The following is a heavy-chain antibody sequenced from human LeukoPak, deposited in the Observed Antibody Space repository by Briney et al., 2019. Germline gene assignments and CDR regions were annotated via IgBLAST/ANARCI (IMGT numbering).Heavy chain of an antibody. D-gene: IGHD4-17*01. J-gene: IGHJ3*02. Sequence: ASVKVSCKASGCTFTSYGISWVRQAPGQGLEWMGWISAYNGNTNYAQKLQGRVTMTTDTSTSTAYMELRSLRSDDTAVYYCARESTVTTGGAFDIWGQGTMVTVSS. V-gene: IGHV1-18*01. CDR3: ARESTVTTGGAFDI. CDR2: ISAYNGNT. CDR1: GCTFTSYG.